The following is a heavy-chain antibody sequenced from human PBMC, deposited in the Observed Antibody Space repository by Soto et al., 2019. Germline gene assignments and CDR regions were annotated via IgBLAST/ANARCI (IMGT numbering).Heavy chain of an antibody. CDR1: GFTFSYYS. V-gene: IGHV3-21*01. Sequence: PGGSLRLSCAASGFTFSYYSMNWVRQAPGKGLEWVSSISSSSSYIYYADSVKGRFTISRDNAKNSLYLQMNSLRAEDTAVYYCARDRRAYSSKPNWFDPWGQGTLVTVS. J-gene: IGHJ5*02. CDR2: ISSSSSYI. CDR3: ARDRRAYSSKPNWFDP. D-gene: IGHD6-13*01.